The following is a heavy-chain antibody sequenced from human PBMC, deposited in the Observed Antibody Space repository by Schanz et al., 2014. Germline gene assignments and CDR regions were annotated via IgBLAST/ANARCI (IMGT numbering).Heavy chain of an antibody. J-gene: IGHJ4*02. Sequence: EVHLVESGGGLVQPGGSLRLSCEASGITFSSHSFNWVREAPGKGLEWISYITYNGGTLYYADSVKGRFTISRDNAKNSLYLEMNSLRAEDTALYYCARDRRNADLDYSRQGTLVTGSS. D-gene: IGHD1-1*01. CDR1: GITFSSHS. CDR3: ARDRRNADLDY. CDR2: ITYNGGTL. V-gene: IGHV3-48*01.